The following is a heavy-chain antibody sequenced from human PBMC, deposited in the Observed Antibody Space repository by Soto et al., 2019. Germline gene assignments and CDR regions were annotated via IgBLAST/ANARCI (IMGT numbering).Heavy chain of an antibody. J-gene: IGHJ4*02. CDR1: GFTFGSYA. V-gene: IGHV3-9*01. CDR2: ISWNSNTI. CDR3: AKDTGPN. Sequence: GGSLRLSCAASGFTFGSYAMHWVRQAPGKGLEWVSGISWNSNTIAYADSVKGRFTISRDNAKNSLYLQMNSLRAEDTAVYYCAKDTGPNWGQGTLVTVSS.